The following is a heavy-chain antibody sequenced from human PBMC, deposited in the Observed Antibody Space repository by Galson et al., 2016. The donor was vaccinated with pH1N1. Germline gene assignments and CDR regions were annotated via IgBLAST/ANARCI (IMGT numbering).Heavy chain of an antibody. CDR1: GFPFSHYY. J-gene: IGHJ3*01. D-gene: IGHD3-10*01. CDR2: ISGSDTTI. CDR3: ARDHFGWAFDV. V-gene: IGHV3-11*01. Sequence: SLRLSCAASGFPFSHYYMGWIRQAPGKGLEWISYISGSDTTIYYADSVRGRFTISRDNAQNSLYLHMNSLRAEATAVYYCARDHFGWAFDVWGQGTMVTVSP.